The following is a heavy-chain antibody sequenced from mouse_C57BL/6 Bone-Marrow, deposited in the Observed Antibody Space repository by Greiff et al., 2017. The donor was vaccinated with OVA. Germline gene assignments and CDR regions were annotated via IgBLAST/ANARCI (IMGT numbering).Heavy chain of an antibody. CDR2: ISSGGDYI. CDR1: GFTFSSYA. CDR3: TREGYYGSFAY. Sequence: EVMLVESGEGLVKPGGSLKLSCAASGFTFSSYAMSWVRQTPEKRLEWVAYISSGGDYIYYADTVKGRFTISRDNARNTLYLQMSSLKSEDTAMYYCTREGYYGSFAYWGQGTLVTVSA. D-gene: IGHD1-1*01. V-gene: IGHV5-9-1*02. J-gene: IGHJ3*01.